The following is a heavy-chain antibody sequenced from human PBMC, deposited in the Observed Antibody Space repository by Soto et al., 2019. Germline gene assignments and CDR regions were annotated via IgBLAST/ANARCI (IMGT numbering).Heavy chain of an antibody. CDR3: RSTLATPVSSRPFDI. CDR1: GFTFSSSD. Sequence: EVQLVESGGGLVKPGGSLRLSCAASGFTFSSSDMTWVRQAPGKGLGWVSSISSPSTYIYYSDSVKDRFTISRDNARNLLYLKMNTRSADDPVVYYCRSTLATPVSSRPFDIWGQGKMVNVSS. CDR2: ISSPSTYI. J-gene: IGHJ3*02. D-gene: IGHD4-17*01. V-gene: IGHV3-21*02.